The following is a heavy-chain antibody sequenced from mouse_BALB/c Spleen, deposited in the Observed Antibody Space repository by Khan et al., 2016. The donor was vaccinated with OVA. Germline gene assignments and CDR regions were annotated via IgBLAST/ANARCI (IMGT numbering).Heavy chain of an antibody. CDR3: ARGVCGSRGAWFAY. Sequence: EVQLQQSGPELVKPGASVKIPCKASGYTFTDYNMDWVKQSHGKSLEWIGDINPNNGYTVYNQKFKGKATLTVAKSSSTAYMELRSLTSEDTAVYYCARGVCGSRGAWFAYWGQGTLVTVSA. CDR2: INPNNGYT. D-gene: IGHD1-1*01. J-gene: IGHJ3*01. CDR1: GYTFTDYN. V-gene: IGHV1-18*01.